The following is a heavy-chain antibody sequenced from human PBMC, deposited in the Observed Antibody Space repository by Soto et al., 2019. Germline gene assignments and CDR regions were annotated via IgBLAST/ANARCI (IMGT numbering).Heavy chain of an antibody. Sequence: PVGSLRLSCAASGFTFSSYGMHWVRQAPGKGLEWVAVISYDGSNKYYADSVKGRFTISRDNSKNTLYLQMNSLRAEDTAVYYCAKDLRRFLEWLLSPIDYWGQGTLVTVSS. V-gene: IGHV3-30*18. J-gene: IGHJ4*02. D-gene: IGHD3-3*01. CDR1: GFTFSSYG. CDR3: AKDLRRFLEWLLSPIDY. CDR2: ISYDGSNK.